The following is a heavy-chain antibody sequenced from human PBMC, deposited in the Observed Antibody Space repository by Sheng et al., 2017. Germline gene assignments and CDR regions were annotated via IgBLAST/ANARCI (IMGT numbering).Heavy chain of an antibody. J-gene: IGHJ5*02. Sequence: EVQLVESGGGLVQPGGTLRLSCAASGFTFSSYGMSWVRQAPGKGLEWVSAISGSGGSTYYADSVKGRFTISRDNSKNTLYLQMNSLRAEDTAVYYCAKASRSTIFQGGVFDPWGQGTLVTVSS. CDR3: AKASRSTIFQGGVFDP. D-gene: IGHD3-3*01. CDR1: GFTFSSYG. V-gene: IGHV3-23*04. CDR2: ISGSGGST.